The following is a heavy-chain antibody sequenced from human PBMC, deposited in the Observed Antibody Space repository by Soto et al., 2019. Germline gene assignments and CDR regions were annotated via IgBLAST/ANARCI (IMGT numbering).Heavy chain of an antibody. CDR2: IIPMYGPA. CDR3: ARVTSMVRGVIDNWFDP. V-gene: IGHV1-69*01. D-gene: IGHD3-10*01. J-gene: IGHJ5*02. CDR1: GGTFSSYA. Sequence: QVPLVQSGAEVKKPGSSVTVSCQASGGTFSSYAIHWVRQAPGQGLEWMGGIIPMYGPAKYAQRVQGRVTIRADESTTTVYMELTSLTSQDTAVYYCARVTSMVRGVIDNWFDPWGHGTLVTVSS.